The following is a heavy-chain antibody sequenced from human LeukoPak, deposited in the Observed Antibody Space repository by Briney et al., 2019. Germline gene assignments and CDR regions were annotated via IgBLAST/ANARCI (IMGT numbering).Heavy chain of an antibody. J-gene: IGHJ4*02. V-gene: IGHV1-2*02. CDR3: ARAPWRRDFDC. Sequence: ASVKVSCKASGYTFTGYYMHWVRQAPGQGLEWMGWINPTSGGTNYAQKFQGRVTMTRDTSISTAYMELSRLRSDDTAVYYCARAPWRRDFDCWSQGTLVTVSS. CDR1: GYTFTGYY. CDR2: INPTSGGT. D-gene: IGHD5-24*01.